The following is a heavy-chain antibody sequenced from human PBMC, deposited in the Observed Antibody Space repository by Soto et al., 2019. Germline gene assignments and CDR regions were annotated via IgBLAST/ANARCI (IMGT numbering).Heavy chain of an antibody. CDR2: ISSSSTYT. J-gene: IGHJ3*02. Sequence: KRGGSLRLSCAASGFTFSDYYMSWIRQAPGKGLEWVSYISSSSTYTNYADSVKGRFTISRDNAKNSLYLQMIGLRAEDTAVYFCAGGRKDTTAIGVSFAIWGQGTMVTVSS. D-gene: IGHD2-21*02. V-gene: IGHV3-11*06. CDR3: AGGRKDTTAIGVSFAI. CDR1: GFTFSDYY.